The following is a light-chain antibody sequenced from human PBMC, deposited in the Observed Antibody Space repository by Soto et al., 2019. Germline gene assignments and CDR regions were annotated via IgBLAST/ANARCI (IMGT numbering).Light chain of an antibody. J-gene: IGKJ1*01. CDR2: GAS. Sequence: IVLTQSPGTLSLSPVERATLSCRISQSVTSNYIAWYQQKPGQATRLLVYGASSRATGIPDRFSGSGSGTDFTLTISRLEPADFAVYYCQRYGSSRPWTFGQGTKVDIK. V-gene: IGKV3-20*01. CDR1: QSVTSNY. CDR3: QRYGSSRPWT.